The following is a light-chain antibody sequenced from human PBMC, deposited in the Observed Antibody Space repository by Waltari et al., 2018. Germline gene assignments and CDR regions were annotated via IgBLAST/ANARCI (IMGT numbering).Light chain of an antibody. V-gene: IGKV3-11*01. J-gene: IGKJ5*01. CDR3: QQRSNWPPRT. CDR1: QSVSSY. CDR2: DAS. Sequence: EIVLTQSPATLSLAPGERATLSCRASQSVSSYLAWYQQKPGQAPRLLIYDASTRATGIPARFSGSGSGTDFTLTISSLEPEDFAVYYCQQRSNWPPRTFGQGTRLDIK.